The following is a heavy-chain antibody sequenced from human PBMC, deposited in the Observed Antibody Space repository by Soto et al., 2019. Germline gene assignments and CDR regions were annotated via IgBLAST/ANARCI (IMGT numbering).Heavy chain of an antibody. CDR1: AGSINSRSYF. J-gene: IGHJ4*02. Sequence: QLQLQQSGPGLLKPSETLSLTCSVSAGSINSRSYFWAWIRQPPGKGLEWIGSIYYNGKTYYSPYLKSRLNVSVDTSKNQSSLQLTSVTAADTAIYYCARDRYGGFDYWGLGTLVIVSS. V-gene: IGHV4-39*02. CDR2: IYYNGKT. CDR3: ARDRYGGFDY. D-gene: IGHD3-9*01.